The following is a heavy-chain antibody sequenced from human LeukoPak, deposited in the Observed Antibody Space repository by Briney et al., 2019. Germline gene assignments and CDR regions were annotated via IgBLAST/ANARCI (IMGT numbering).Heavy chain of an antibody. J-gene: IGHJ6*02. V-gene: IGHV3-23*01. Sequence: QSGGSLRLSCAASGFTFSSYAMSWVRQAPGKGLEWVSAISGSGGSTYYADSVKGRFTISRDNSKNTLYLQMNSLRAEDTAVYYCAKPQEALYYGMDVWGQGTTVTVSS. CDR3: AKPQEALYYGMDV. CDR2: ISGSGGST. D-gene: IGHD6-6*01. CDR1: GFTFSSYA.